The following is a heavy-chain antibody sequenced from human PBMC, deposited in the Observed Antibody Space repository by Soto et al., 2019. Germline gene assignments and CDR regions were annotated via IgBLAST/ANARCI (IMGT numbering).Heavy chain of an antibody. J-gene: IGHJ5*02. CDR2: FYYTGSI. CDR3: ARELFGRSVWFDP. Sequence: TSETLSLTCTVSGGSVSSGNYYWSWIRQPPGKGLEWIGYFYYTGSINYNPSLKSRVTISIDASKNQFSLKLSSVTAADTAVYYCARELFGRSVWFDPWGQGTLVTVSS. CDR1: GGSVSSGNYY. V-gene: IGHV4-61*01. D-gene: IGHD3-10*01.